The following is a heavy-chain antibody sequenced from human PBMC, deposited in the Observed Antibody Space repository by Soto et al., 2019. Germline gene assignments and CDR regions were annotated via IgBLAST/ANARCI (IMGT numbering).Heavy chain of an antibody. CDR2: ISGSGGST. D-gene: IGHD6-19*01. CDR1: GFTFSSYA. V-gene: IGHV3-23*01. CDR3: AKSAVAGQGDHDNWFDP. J-gene: IGHJ5*02. Sequence: GGSLRLSCAASGFTFSSYAMSWVRQAPGKGLEWVSAISGSGGSTYYADSVKGRFTISRDNSKNTLYLQMNSLRAEDTAVYYCAKSAVAGQGDHDNWFDPWGQGTLVTVSS.